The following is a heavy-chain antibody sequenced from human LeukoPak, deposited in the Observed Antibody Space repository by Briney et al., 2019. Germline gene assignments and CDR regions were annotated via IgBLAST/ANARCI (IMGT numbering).Heavy chain of an antibody. CDR2: ISVDGSGA. J-gene: IGHJ4*02. CDR3: ARDRNFPRDQFDY. Sequence: GGSLRLSCAASGFTFGSYAMSWVSQAPGKGLEWVSAISVDGSGAWYAGSVRGRSTISRDNSKSTVYLQMNSLTADDTAVYFCARDRNFPRDQFDYWGQGTLVTVSS. D-gene: IGHD2-2*01. CDR1: GFTFGSYA. V-gene: IGHV3-23*01.